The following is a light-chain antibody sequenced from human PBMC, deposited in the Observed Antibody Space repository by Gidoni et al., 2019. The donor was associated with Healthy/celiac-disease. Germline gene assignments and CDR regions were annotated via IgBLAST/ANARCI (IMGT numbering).Light chain of an antibody. Sequence: GQRVTISCSGSSSNIGSNYVYWYQQLPGTAPKLLIYRNNQRPSGVPDRFSGSKSGTSASLARSGLRSEDEADYYCEAWEDSLSGYVVLGGGTKLTVL. J-gene: IGLJ2*01. V-gene: IGLV1-47*01. CDR1: SSNIGSNY. CDR3: EAWEDSLSGYVV. CDR2: RNN.